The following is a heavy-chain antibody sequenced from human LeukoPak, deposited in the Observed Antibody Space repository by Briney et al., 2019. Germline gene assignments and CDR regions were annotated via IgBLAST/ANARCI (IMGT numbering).Heavy chain of an antibody. V-gene: IGHV4-30-2*03. CDR1: GGSISSGGYS. D-gene: IGHD3-22*01. Sequence: SETLSLTCAVSGGSISSGGYSWSWIRQPPGKGLEWIGYIYHSGSTYYNPSLKSRVTISVDTSKNQFSLKLSSVTAADTAVYYCARHGYYYDSSGYRGGFDYWGQGTLVTVSS. CDR2: IYHSGST. J-gene: IGHJ4*02. CDR3: ARHGYYYDSSGYRGGFDY.